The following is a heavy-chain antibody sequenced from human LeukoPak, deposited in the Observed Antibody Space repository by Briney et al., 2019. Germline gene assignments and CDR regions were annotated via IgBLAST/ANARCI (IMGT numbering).Heavy chain of an antibody. J-gene: IGHJ6*03. CDR1: GGSINSYY. CDR3: ARGVVPAARPYYYYYMDV. Sequence: PSETLSLTCTVSGGSINSYYWTWIRQPPGKGLEWIGYIHYSGTTNYNPSLKSRVTMSVDTSKNQFSLKLSSVIAADTAVYYCARGVVPAARPYYYYYMDVWGKGTTVTVSS. CDR2: IHYSGTT. D-gene: IGHD2-2*02. V-gene: IGHV4-59*12.